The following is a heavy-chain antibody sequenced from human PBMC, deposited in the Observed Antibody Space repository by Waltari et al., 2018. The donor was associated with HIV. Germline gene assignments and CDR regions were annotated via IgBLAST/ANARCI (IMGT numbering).Heavy chain of an antibody. J-gene: IGHJ5*02. Sequence: QLQLQESGPGLVKPSETLSLTCTVSGGSISSSSYYWGWIRQPPGKGLEWIGSIYYSGSTYYNPSLKSRVTISVDTSKNQFSLKLSSVTAADTAVYYCARIGGGVNWFDPRGQGTLVTVSS. D-gene: IGHD3-16*01. V-gene: IGHV4-39*01. CDR1: GGSISSSSYY. CDR3: ARIGGGVNWFDP. CDR2: IYYSGST.